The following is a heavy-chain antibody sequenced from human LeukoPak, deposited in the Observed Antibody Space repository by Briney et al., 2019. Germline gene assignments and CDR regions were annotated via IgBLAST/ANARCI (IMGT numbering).Heavy chain of an antibody. CDR3: ARQTLWFGELEEAD. CDR1: GYTFTNYF. CDR2: INPSGGST. J-gene: IGHJ4*02. D-gene: IGHD3-10*01. Sequence: ASVKVSCKASGYTFTNYFMYWVRQAPGQGLEWMGIINPSGGSTNYAQKFQGRVTMTRDMSTSTVYMELSSLRSEDTAVYYCARQTLWFGELEEADWGQGTLVTVST. V-gene: IGHV1-46*01.